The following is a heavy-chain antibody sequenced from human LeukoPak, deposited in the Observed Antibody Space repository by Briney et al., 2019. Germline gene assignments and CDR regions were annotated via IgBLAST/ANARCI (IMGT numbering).Heavy chain of an antibody. D-gene: IGHD4-17*01. CDR2: IYPGDSDT. CDR1: GYSFNSFW. J-gene: IGHJ4*02. V-gene: IGHV5-51*01. CDR3: ARLRTYGDYALNY. Sequence: PGESLKISCRGSGYSFNSFWIGWVRQMPGKGLEWMGIIYPGDSDTRYSLSFQGQVAISADKSISTAYLQWSSLKASDSAMYYCARLRTYGDYALNYWGQGTLVTVSS.